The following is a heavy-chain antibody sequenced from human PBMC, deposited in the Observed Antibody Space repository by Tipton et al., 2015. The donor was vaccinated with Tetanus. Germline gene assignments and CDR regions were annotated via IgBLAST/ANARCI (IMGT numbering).Heavy chain of an antibody. V-gene: IGHV4-59*08. J-gene: IGHJ4*02. D-gene: IGHD5-24*01. CDR2: IYYSGST. Sequence: TLSLTCTVSGGSISSYYWSWIRQPPGKGLEWIGYIYYSGSTNYNPSLKRRVTISVDTSKNQFSLKLSSVTAADTAVYYCASSAYKAGFDYWGQGTLVTVSS. CDR3: ASSAYKAGFDY. CDR1: GGSISSYY.